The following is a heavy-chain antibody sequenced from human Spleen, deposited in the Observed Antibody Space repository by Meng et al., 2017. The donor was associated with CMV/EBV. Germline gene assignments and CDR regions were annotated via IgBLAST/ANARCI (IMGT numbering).Heavy chain of an antibody. Sequence: VYGGSFSGYYWSWIRQHPGKGLEWIGEINHSGSTNYNPSLKSRVTISVDTSKNQFSLKLSSVTAADTAVYYCARRFCSSTNCLTIDYWGQGTLVTVSS. CDR2: INHSGST. CDR1: GGSFSGYY. CDR3: ARRFCSSTNCLTIDY. D-gene: IGHD2-2*01. J-gene: IGHJ4*02. V-gene: IGHV4-34*01.